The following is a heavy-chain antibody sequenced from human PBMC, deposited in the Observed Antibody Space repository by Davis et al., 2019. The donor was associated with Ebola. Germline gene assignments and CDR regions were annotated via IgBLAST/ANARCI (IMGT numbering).Heavy chain of an antibody. CDR1: GFTFSYYW. D-gene: IGHD1-26*01. V-gene: IGHV3-74*01. CDR2: IKTDGSRT. J-gene: IGHJ4*02. Sequence: GESLKISCAASGFTFSYYWMHWVRQAPGKGLVWVSRIKTDGSRTNYADSVKGRFTIFRDNAKNTLYLQMNSLRPEDTAVYYCAKGEWEIPSIFDYWGQGTLVTVSS. CDR3: AKGEWEIPSIFDY.